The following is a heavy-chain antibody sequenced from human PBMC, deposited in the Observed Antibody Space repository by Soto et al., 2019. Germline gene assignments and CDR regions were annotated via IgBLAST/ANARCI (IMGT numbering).Heavy chain of an antibody. V-gene: IGHV1-18*04. D-gene: IGHD2-15*01. CDR3: AREVAGFNY. Sequence: ASVKVSCKASGYTFTSYGISWVRQAPGQGLEWMGWISAYNGNTNYAQKLQGRVTMTEDTSTDTAYMELSSLRSEDTAVYYCAREVAGFNYWGQGTLVTVSS. J-gene: IGHJ4*02. CDR1: GYTFTSYG. CDR2: ISAYNGNT.